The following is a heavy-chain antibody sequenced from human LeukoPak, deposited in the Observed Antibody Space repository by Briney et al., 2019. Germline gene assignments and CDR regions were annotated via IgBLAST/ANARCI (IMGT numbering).Heavy chain of an antibody. CDR3: ARGRGRGIAARGAQDEYYYYYMDV. V-gene: IGHV4-59*12. Sequence: PSETLSLTCTISGGSISSYYWSWIRQPPGKGLEWIGYIYYTGSTNHNPSLKSRVTISVDTSKNQFSLKLSSVTAADTAVYYCARGRGRGIAARGAQDEYYYYYMDVWGKGTTVTVSS. J-gene: IGHJ6*03. CDR1: GGSISSYY. CDR2: IYYTGST. D-gene: IGHD6-6*01.